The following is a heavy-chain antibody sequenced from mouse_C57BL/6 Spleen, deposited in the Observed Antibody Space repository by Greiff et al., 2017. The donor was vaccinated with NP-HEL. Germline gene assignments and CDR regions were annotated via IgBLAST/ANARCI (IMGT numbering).Heavy chain of an antibody. CDR2: INPNNGGT. CDR1: GYTFTDYY. Sequence: VQLQQSGPELVKPGASVKISCKASGYTFTDYYMNWVKQSHGKSLEWIGDINPNNGGTSYNQKFKGKATLTVDKSSSTAYMELRSLTSEDSAVYYCARSRGYYGSSYWYFDVWGTGTTVTVSS. D-gene: IGHD1-1*01. V-gene: IGHV1-26*01. J-gene: IGHJ1*03. CDR3: ARSRGYYGSSYWYFDV.